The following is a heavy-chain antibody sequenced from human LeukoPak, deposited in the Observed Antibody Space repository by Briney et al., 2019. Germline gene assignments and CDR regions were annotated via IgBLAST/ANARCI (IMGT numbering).Heavy chain of an antibody. D-gene: IGHD1-26*01. CDR3: AILSGSYYYY. Sequence: SETLSLTCAVYGGSFSTYYWSWIRQPPGKGLEWIGEINHSGNTNYNPSLKSRVTISVDTSKNQFSLKLSSVTAADTAVYYCAILSGSYYYYWGQGTLVTVSS. J-gene: IGHJ4*02. CDR1: GGSFSTYY. V-gene: IGHV4-34*01. CDR2: INHSGNT.